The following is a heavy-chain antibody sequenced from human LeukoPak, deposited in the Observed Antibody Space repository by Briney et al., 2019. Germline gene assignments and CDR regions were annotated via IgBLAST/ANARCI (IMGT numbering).Heavy chain of an antibody. CDR2: ISSSGSTI. V-gene: IGHV3-11*04. Sequence: GGSLRLSCAASGFTFSDYYMSWIRQAPGKGLEWVSYISSSGSTIYYADSVKGRFTISRDNAKNSLYLQMNSLRAEDTAVYYCARKTVRGVIIMSHFDYWGQGTLVTVSS. CDR3: ARKTVRGVIIMSHFDY. CDR1: GFTFSDYY. J-gene: IGHJ4*02. D-gene: IGHD3-10*01.